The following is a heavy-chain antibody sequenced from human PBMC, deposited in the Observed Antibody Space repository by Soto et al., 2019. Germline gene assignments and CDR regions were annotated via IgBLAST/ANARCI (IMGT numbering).Heavy chain of an antibody. CDR1: GYTFTNND. D-gene: IGHD1-1*01. CDR2: MNPGSGDT. V-gene: IGHV1-8*02. CDR3: ARLERFGSLHWFDP. J-gene: IGHJ5*02. Sequence: ASVKVSCKASGYTFTNNDVSWVRQATGQGLEWMGWMNPGSGDTGYAQKFQGRVTMTRDISIATAYMELNSLTSEDTAIYYCARLERFGSLHWFDPWGQGTLVTVSS.